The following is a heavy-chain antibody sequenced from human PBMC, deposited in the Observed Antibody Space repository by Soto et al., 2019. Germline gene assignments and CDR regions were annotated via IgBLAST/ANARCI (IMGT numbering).Heavy chain of an antibody. CDR1: GYTFTGYY. CDR2: INPNSGGT. V-gene: IGHV1-2*02. D-gene: IGHD3-22*01. J-gene: IGHJ6*02. Sequence: QVQLVQSGAEVKKPGASVKVSCKASGYTFTGYYMHWVRQAPGQGLEWMGWINPNSGGTNYAQKFQGRVTMTRDTSISTAYMELSRLRSDDTAVYYCARERDYYDSSGYYPRGYYYYGMDVWGQGTTVTVSS. CDR3: ARERDYYDSSGYYPRGYYYYGMDV.